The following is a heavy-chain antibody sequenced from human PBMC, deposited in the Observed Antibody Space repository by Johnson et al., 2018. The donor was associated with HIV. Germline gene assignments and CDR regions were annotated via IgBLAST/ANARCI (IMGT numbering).Heavy chain of an antibody. J-gene: IGHJ3*02. CDR1: GFIFSDYY. CDR2: ISSSGTTI. CDR3: ARMYSSGWYDLRVVYAFDI. V-gene: IGHV3-11*04. D-gene: IGHD6-19*01. Sequence: QVQLVESGGGLVKPGGSLRLSCAASGFIFSDYYMSWIRQAPGKGLEWVSYISSSGTTIYYADSVKGRFTISRDNAKNSLYLQMNSLRAEDTAVYYCARMYSSGWYDLRVVYAFDIWGQGTMVTVSS.